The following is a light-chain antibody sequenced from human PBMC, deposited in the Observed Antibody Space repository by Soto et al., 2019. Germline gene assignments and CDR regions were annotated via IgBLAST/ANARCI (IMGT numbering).Light chain of an antibody. CDR1: QSVSSSY. J-gene: IGKJ1*01. Sequence: EIVLTQSPGTLALSPGERATLSCRASQSVSSSYLAWYQQKPGQAPRLLIYGASSRATGIPDRFSGSGSGTDFTLTISRREPEDFAVYYCQQYGSSPWTFGQGTKVETK. CDR3: QQYGSSPWT. V-gene: IGKV3-20*01. CDR2: GAS.